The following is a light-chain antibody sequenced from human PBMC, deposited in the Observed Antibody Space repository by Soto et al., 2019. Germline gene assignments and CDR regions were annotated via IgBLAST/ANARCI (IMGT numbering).Light chain of an antibody. CDR1: QSVSRN. Sequence: EIVMTQSPATLSVSPRERATLSCRASQSVSRNLAWYQQKPGQAPRLLIYGASTRATGIPARFSGSGSGTEFTLTISSLQSEDFAVYYCQQYNNWYTFGQGTKLEIK. CDR2: GAS. CDR3: QQYNNWYT. J-gene: IGKJ2*01. V-gene: IGKV3-15*01.